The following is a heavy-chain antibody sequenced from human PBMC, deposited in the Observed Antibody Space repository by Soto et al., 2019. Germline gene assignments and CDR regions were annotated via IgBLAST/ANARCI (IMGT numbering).Heavy chain of an antibody. CDR2: IYHSGTT. J-gene: IGHJ4*02. V-gene: IGHV4-30-2*01. D-gene: IGHD2-15*01. Sequence: QLQLQESGSGLVKPSQTLSLTSAVSGGSISSGGYSWTWIRQPPGKGLEWIGYIYHSGTTAYNPSLGSRVTISADRSKNQFSLNLRSVTAADTAVYYCVREGCSDGSCFFDYWGQGTLVTVSS. CDR1: GGSISSGGYS. CDR3: VREGCSDGSCFFDY.